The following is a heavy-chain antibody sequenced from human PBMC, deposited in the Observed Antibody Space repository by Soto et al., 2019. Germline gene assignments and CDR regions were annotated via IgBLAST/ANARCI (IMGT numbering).Heavy chain of an antibody. D-gene: IGHD3-10*01. J-gene: IGHJ4*02. CDR1: GFTFSSYS. CDR3: AGEDYYGSGSYYQPLYY. Sequence: PGGSLRLSCAASGFTFSSYSMNWVRQAPGKGLEWVSSISSSSSYIYYADSVKGRFTISRDNAKNSLYLQMNSLRAEDTAVYYWAGEDYYGSGSYYQPLYYWGQGTLVTVSS. V-gene: IGHV3-21*01. CDR2: ISSSSSYI.